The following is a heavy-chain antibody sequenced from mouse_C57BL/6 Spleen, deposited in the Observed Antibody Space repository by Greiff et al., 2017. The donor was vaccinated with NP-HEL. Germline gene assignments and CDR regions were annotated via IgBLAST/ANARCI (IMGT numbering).Heavy chain of an antibody. J-gene: IGHJ3*01. D-gene: IGHD1-1*01. CDR1: GYTFTSYW. V-gene: IGHV1-55*01. CDR2: IYPGSGST. CDR3: ARERGIYYYGSSPAWFAY. Sequence: QVQLQQPGAELVKPGASVKMSCKASGYTFTSYWITWVKQRPGQGLEWIGDIYPGSGSTNYNEKFKSKATLTVDTSSSTAYMQLSSLTSEDSAVYYCARERGIYYYGSSPAWFAYWGQGTLVTVSA.